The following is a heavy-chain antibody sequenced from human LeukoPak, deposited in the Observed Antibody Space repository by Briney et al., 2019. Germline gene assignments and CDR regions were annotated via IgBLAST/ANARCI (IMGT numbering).Heavy chain of an antibody. CDR2: ISSSSTYI. CDR1: GFTFSSYR. Sequence: GGSLRLSCAASGFTFSSYRMNWVRQARGKGLEWVSSISSSSTYIYYADTVKGRFTISRDNAKNSLYLQMNSLRAEDTAVYYCARGDGYNFFDYWGQGTMVTVSS. D-gene: IGHD5-24*01. V-gene: IGHV3-21*03. J-gene: IGHJ4*02. CDR3: ARGDGYNFFDY.